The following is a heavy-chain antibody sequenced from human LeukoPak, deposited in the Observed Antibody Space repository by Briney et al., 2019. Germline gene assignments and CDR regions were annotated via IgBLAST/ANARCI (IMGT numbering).Heavy chain of an antibody. D-gene: IGHD3-9*01. Sequence: GGSLRLSCAASGLTFSSYEMNWVRQAPGKGLEWVSYISSSGSTIYYADSVKGRFTISRDNAKNSLYLQMNSLRAEDTAVYYCARDYDILTGYSSYYYYGMDVWGKGTTVTVSS. J-gene: IGHJ6*04. V-gene: IGHV3-48*03. CDR2: ISSSGSTI. CDR1: GLTFSSYE. CDR3: ARDYDILTGYSSYYYYGMDV.